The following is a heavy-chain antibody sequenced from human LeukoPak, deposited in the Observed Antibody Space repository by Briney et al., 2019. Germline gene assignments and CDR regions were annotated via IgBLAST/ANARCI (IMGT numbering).Heavy chain of an antibody. CDR1: GYTFTNYY. D-gene: IGHD3-16*01. CDR2: MKPSGNT. V-gene: IGHV1-46*01. Sequence: ASVKVSCKASGYTFTNYYMHWVRQAPGQGLEWMGVMKPSGNTSFVQKFQGRVTLTRDTSTSTVYMELSSLRSEDTAVYYCARELGGGYFDYRGQGTLVTVSS. J-gene: IGHJ4*02. CDR3: ARELGGGYFDY.